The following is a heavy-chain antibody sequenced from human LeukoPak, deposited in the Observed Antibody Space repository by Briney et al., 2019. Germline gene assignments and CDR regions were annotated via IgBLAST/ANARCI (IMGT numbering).Heavy chain of an antibody. D-gene: IGHD2-15*01. CDR2: ISGSGGGT. Sequence: PGGSLRLSCSASGFTFSSYVMTWVRQAPGKGLVWVSTISGSGGGTYYADSVKGRFTISRDNSKNTLYLQMNSLRAEDTAVYYCAKDLSGSSNCYDYWGQGTLVTVSS. J-gene: IGHJ4*02. CDR3: AKDLSGSSNCYDY. CDR1: GFTFSSYV. V-gene: IGHV3-23*01.